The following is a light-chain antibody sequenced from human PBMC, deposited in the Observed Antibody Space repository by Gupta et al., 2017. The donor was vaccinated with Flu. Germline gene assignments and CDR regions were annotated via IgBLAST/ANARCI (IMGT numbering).Light chain of an antibody. Sequence: EIVMTQSPATLSVSPGERVTLSCRASQSIGINLAWYQQKPGQPPRLVIYGATTRVTAFPARFSGSGSGTEFTLTIRDLQSEDFAVYHCQHYTIWHPWTFGQGTKVEIK. V-gene: IGKV3-15*01. CDR3: QHYTIWHPWT. J-gene: IGKJ1*01. CDR2: GAT. CDR1: QSIGIN.